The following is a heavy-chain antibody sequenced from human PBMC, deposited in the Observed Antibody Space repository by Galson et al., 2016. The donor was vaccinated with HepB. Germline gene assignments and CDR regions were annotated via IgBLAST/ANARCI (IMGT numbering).Heavy chain of an antibody. Sequence: SLRLSCAASGFTFNTYSMNWVRQAPGKGLEWVSSITNSSSYIYYTDSVKGRFTISRDNAKNSLYLQMNSLRAEDTAVYYCSREHKFWFETNYYMDVWGKGTPVAVSS. V-gene: IGHV3-21*01. D-gene: IGHD3-10*01. J-gene: IGHJ6*03. CDR2: ITNSSSYI. CDR1: GFTFNTYS. CDR3: SREHKFWFETNYYMDV.